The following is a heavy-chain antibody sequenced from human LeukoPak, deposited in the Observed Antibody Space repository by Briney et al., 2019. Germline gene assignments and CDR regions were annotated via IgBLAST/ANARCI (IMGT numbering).Heavy chain of an antibody. Sequence: PSETLSLTCAVYGGSFSGYYWSWIRQPPGKGLEWIGEINHSGSTNYNPSLKSRVTISVDTSKNQFSLKLSSVTAADTAVYYCARSRIVGATTPLIYWGQGTRVTVSS. J-gene: IGHJ4*02. V-gene: IGHV4-34*01. CDR2: INHSGST. CDR1: GGSFSGYY. CDR3: ARSRIVGATTPLIY. D-gene: IGHD1-26*01.